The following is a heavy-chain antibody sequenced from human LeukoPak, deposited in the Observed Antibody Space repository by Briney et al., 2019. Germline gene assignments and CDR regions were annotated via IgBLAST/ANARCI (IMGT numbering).Heavy chain of an antibody. V-gene: IGHV3-23*01. CDR1: GFTFNTYG. D-gene: IGHD3-10*01. CDR2: ISGRGGAT. Sequence: PGGSLRLSCAASGFTFNTYGMSWVRQAPEKGLEWVSGISGRGGATYYADSVKGRFTISRDDPHNTLYLQMNSLRAEDRAVYYCAKDRVDGSGSQFDSWGQESLVIVSS. CDR3: AKDRVDGSGSQFDS. J-gene: IGHJ4*02.